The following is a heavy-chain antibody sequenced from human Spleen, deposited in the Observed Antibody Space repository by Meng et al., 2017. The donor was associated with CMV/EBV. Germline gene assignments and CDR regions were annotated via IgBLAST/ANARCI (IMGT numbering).Heavy chain of an antibody. CDR2: ISWNRGTI. CDR3: VNDIGDYYGSGTYYGPFAMDV. CDR1: GFIFDEYA. Sequence: SLKISCAASGFIFDEYALHWVRQAPGQGLEWVSGISWNRGTIAYADSVKRRFTISRDDAENSLYQEMTSLRPEDTALYYCVNDIGDYYGSGTYYGPFAMDVWGQGTSVTVSS. V-gene: IGHV3-9*01. D-gene: IGHD3-10*01. J-gene: IGHJ6*02.